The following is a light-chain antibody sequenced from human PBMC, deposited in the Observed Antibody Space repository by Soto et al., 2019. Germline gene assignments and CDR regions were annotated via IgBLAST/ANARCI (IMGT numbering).Light chain of an antibody. J-gene: IGKJ4*01. V-gene: IGKV3-15*01. Sequence: EILMTQSPASLSVSPGERATLSCGASQSVGSLLAWYQQKPGQAPRVLIYGASTRATGIPARFSGSGSGTEFPPTNTRLQFEIFAVYYCQHYGNWPLTFGGGTKGEIK. CDR3: QHYGNWPLT. CDR1: QSVGSL. CDR2: GAS.